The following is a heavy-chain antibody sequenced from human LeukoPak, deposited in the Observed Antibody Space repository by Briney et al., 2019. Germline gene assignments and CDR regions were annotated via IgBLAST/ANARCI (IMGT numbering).Heavy chain of an antibody. Sequence: SQTLSLTCDISGDSVSSNGAAWNWIRQSPSRGLEWLGRTYYRSKWYDDYAVSVKSRITINPDTSKNHFSLQLNSVTPEDTAVYFCAREVAGTCAFDIWGQGTMVTVSS. V-gene: IGHV6-1*01. CDR3: AREVAGTCAFDI. CDR2: TYYRSKWYD. D-gene: IGHD1-14*01. CDR1: GDSVSSNGAA. J-gene: IGHJ3*02.